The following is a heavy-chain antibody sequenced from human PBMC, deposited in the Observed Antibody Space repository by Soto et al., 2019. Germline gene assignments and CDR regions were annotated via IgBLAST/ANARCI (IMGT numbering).Heavy chain of an antibody. Sequence: QVQLVQSGAEVKKPGSSVKVSCKASGGTFSSYTISWVRQAPGQGLEWMGRIIPILGIANYAQKFQGRVTITADKSTSTAYMELSSLRSDDTAVYYCARDLGDGSGNSNTGGYWGQGTLVTVSS. D-gene: IGHD2-21*02. CDR1: GGTFSSYT. V-gene: IGHV1-69*08. CDR3: ARDLGDGSGNSNTGGY. CDR2: IIPILGIA. J-gene: IGHJ4*02.